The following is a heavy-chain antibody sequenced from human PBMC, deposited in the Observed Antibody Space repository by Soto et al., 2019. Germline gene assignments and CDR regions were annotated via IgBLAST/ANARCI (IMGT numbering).Heavy chain of an antibody. CDR1: GYSFTSYW. D-gene: IGHD3-22*01. CDR2: IYPGDSDT. J-gene: IGHJ4*02. Sequence: PGESLKISCKGSGYSFTSYWIGWVRQMPGKGLEWMGIIYPGDSDTRYSPSFQGQVTISADKSISTAYLQWSSLKASDTAMYYCARLNDSSGYYLYYFDYWGQGTQVTVSS. CDR3: ARLNDSSGYYLYYFDY. V-gene: IGHV5-51*01.